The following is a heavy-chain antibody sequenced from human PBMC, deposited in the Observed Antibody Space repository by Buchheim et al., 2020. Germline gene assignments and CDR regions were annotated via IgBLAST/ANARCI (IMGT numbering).Heavy chain of an antibody. V-gene: IGHV4-30-4*01. CDR2: IYYSGST. CDR3: ARGIIQIVVVVAAIGNSRTHEEYYFDY. J-gene: IGHJ4*02. CDR1: GGSISSGDYY. Sequence: QVQLQESGPGLVKPSQTLSLTCTVSGGSISSGDYYWSWIRQPPGKGLEWIGYIYYSGSTYYNPSLKSRVTISVDTSKNQFSLKLSSVTAADTAVYYCARGIIQIVVVVAAIGNSRTHEEYYFDYWGQGTL. D-gene: IGHD2-15*01.